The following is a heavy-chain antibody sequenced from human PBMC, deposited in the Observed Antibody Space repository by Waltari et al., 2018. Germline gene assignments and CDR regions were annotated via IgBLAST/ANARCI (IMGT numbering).Heavy chain of an antibody. Sequence: VQLVQSGAEVKKPGGSLRLSCAASGFTFSSYSMNWVRQAPGKGLEWVSFISISSSYISYADSGKGRFTIARDNAKNSLYLQMNSLRAEDTAVYYCARDTVVVITRSDFDYWGQGTLVTVSS. CDR1: GFTFSSYS. CDR3: ARDTVVVITRSDFDY. D-gene: IGHD3-22*01. J-gene: IGHJ4*02. CDR2: ISISSSYI. V-gene: IGHV3-21*01.